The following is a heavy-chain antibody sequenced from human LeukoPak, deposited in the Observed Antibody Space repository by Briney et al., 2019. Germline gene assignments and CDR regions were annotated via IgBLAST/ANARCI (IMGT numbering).Heavy chain of an antibody. V-gene: IGHV3-66*01. CDR2: IYSGGST. J-gene: IGHJ4*02. CDR1: GFTVSSNY. CDR3: ARVRAAIVDY. Sequence: RRTLRLSCAASGFTVSSNYMSSVPQAPGKRLEWVSGIYSGGSTYYADSVKGRFTISRDNSKNTLYLQMNSLRAEDTAVYYCARVRAAIVDYWGQGTLVTVSS. D-gene: IGHD2-2*01.